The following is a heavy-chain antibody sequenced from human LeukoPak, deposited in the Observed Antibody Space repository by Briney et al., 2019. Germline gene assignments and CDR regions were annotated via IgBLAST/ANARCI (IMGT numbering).Heavy chain of an antibody. Sequence: SETLSLTCTVSGGSISSYYWSWIRQPPGKGLEWIGYIYYSGSTNYNPSLKSRVTISVDTSKNQFSLKLSSVTAADTAVYYCARGYSSGWKQYYFDYWGQGTLVTVSS. CDR1: GGSISSYY. CDR2: IYYSGST. J-gene: IGHJ4*02. CDR3: ARGYSSGWKQYYFDY. D-gene: IGHD6-19*01. V-gene: IGHV4-59*01.